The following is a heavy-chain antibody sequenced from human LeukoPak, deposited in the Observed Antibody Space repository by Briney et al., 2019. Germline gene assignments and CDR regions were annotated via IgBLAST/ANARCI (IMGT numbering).Heavy chain of an antibody. CDR2: ISGSGSPI. V-gene: IGHV3-48*02. D-gene: IGHD6-13*01. CDR1: GFDFNIYS. CDR3: ARDHYSRNDY. J-gene: IGHJ4*02. Sequence: PGGSPRLSCVASGFDFNIYSMTWVRQAPGKGLEWVSYISGSGSPIYYGDSVKGRFTVSRDNAKNSLYLQMSSLRDEDTAVYYCARDHYSRNDYWGQGTLVTVSS.